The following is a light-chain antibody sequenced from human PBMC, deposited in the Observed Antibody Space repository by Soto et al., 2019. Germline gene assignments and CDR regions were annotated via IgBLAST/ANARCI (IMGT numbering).Light chain of an antibody. CDR2: GAS. CDR3: QQYNNWPRT. J-gene: IGKJ5*01. V-gene: IGKV3-15*01. CDR1: QSVSNN. Sequence: EIVLTQVPGTLSPSPGESATPSLRASQSVSNNYSAWYQQKPGQAPRLLIYGASTRATGIPARFSGSGSGTEFTLTISSLQSEDFAVYYCQQYNNWPRTFGQGTRLEIK.